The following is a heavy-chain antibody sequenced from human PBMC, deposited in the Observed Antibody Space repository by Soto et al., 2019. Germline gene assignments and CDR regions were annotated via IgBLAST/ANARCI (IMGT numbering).Heavy chain of an antibody. CDR2: INHSGST. D-gene: IGHD3-10*01. V-gene: IGHV4-34*01. Sequence: PSETLSLTCAVYGGSFSGYYWSWIRQPPGKGLEWIGEINHSGSTNYNPSLKSRVTISVDTSKNQFSLKLSSVTAADTAVYYCARGDYYGSGRRDRYGDDWGQGPM. J-gene: IGHJ4*02. CDR3: ARGDYYGSGRRDRYGDD. CDR1: GGSFSGYY.